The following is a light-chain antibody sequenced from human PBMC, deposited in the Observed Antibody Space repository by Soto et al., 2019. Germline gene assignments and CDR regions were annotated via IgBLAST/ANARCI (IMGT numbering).Light chain of an antibody. CDR1: SSDVGGYNY. Sequence: QSVLTQPASVSGSPGQLITISCTGTSSDVGGYNYVSWYQQHPGKAPKLMIYDVSNRPSGVSNRFSGSKSGNTASLTISGLQAEDEADYYCSSYTSSSKRVFGGGTKLTVL. CDR3: SSYTSSSKRV. V-gene: IGLV2-14*01. CDR2: DVS. J-gene: IGLJ2*01.